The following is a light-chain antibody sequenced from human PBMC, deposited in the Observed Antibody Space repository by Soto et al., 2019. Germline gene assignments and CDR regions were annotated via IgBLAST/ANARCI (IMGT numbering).Light chain of an antibody. J-gene: IGKJ1*01. Sequence: DIQMTQSPSTLSASVGDRVTITCRASQSLSTWLAWYQHKEGKPPKLLIYDASTLETGVPSRFSGSGSGTEFTLTISSLQPDDFATYYCQQYNSYSWTFGPGTKVDIK. V-gene: IGKV1-5*01. CDR3: QQYNSYSWT. CDR2: DAS. CDR1: QSLSTW.